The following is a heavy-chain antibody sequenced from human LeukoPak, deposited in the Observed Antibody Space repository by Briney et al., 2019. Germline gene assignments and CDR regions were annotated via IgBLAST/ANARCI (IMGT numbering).Heavy chain of an antibody. CDR2: INWNGGST. D-gene: IGHD6-13*01. CDR3: ARDFGAAAGDDAFDI. J-gene: IGHJ3*02. V-gene: IGHV3-20*01. CDR1: GFTFDDYG. Sequence: GGSLRLSCAASGFTFDDYGMSWVRQAPGKGLEWVSGINWNGGSTGYADSVKGRFTISRDNAKNSLYLQMNSLRAEDTALYHCARDFGAAAGDDAFDIWGQGTMVTVSS.